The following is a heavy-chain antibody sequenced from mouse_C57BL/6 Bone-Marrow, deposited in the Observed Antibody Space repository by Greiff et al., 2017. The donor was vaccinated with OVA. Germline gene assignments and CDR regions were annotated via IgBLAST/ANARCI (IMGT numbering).Heavy chain of an antibody. D-gene: IGHD1-1*01. CDR3: ARFHYYGSSWFAY. J-gene: IGHJ3*01. CDR2: IYPGDGDT. Sequence: QVQLKQSGPELVKPGASVKISCKASGYAFSSSWMNWVKQRPGKGLEWIGRIYPGDGDTNYNGKFKGKATLTADKSSSTAYMQLSSLTSEDSAVYFCARFHYYGSSWFAYWGQGTLVTVSA. V-gene: IGHV1-82*01. CDR1: GYAFSSSW.